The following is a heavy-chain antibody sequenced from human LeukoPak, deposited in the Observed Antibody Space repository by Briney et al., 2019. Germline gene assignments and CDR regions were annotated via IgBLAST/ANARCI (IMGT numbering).Heavy chain of an antibody. D-gene: IGHD5-12*01. V-gene: IGHV3-23*01. CDR3: ARARSGYLGDDAFDI. CDR1: GFTFSSYA. Sequence: GGSLRLSCAASGFTFSSYAMSWVRQAPGKGLEWVSATSGSGGSTYYADSVKGRFTISRDNSKNTLYLQMNSLRAEDTAVYYCARARSGYLGDDAFDIWGQGTMVTVSS. CDR2: TSGSGGST. J-gene: IGHJ3*02.